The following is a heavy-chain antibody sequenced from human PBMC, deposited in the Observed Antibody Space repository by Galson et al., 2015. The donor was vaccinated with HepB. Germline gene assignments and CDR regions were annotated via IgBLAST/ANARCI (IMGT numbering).Heavy chain of an antibody. V-gene: IGHV6-1*01. CDR1: GDSVSSNSGA. Sequence: CAISGDSVSSNSGAWNWIRQSPSRGLEWLGRTYYRSKWYNEYSSSVKGRITINPDTSKNQLSLQLTSVTPEDTAVYYCVRGVGNSGFDYWGQGTLVTVSS. D-gene: IGHD1-7*01. J-gene: IGHJ4*02. CDR3: VRGVGNSGFDY. CDR2: TYYRSKWYN.